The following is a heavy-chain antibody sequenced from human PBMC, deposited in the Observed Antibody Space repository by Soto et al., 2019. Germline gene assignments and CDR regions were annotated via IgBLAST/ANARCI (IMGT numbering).Heavy chain of an antibody. V-gene: IGHV1-69*06. CDR1: GGTFGSHT. CDR2: IIPVFHAA. D-gene: IGHD1-20*01. J-gene: IGHJ4*02. Sequence: QVQLVQSGAEVKKPGSSVRVSCKVSGGTFGSHTFTWVRQAPGQGLEWMGEIIPVFHAANYAQRFQDRVTITEDRSATTVYLELSRLTSADTATYYCARIETLTYNNTRGTDLDFWGQGTLVIVSS. CDR3: ARIETLTYNNTRGTDLDF.